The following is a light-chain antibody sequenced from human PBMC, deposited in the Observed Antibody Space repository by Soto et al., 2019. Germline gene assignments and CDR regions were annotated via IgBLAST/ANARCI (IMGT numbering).Light chain of an antibody. V-gene: IGKV3-20*01. CDR1: QSVSSNY. CDR3: QQSASPRT. Sequence: EIVLTQSPGTLSLSPGVRATLSCRASQSVSSNYLAWYQQKPGQAPRLLIYGASSRATDIPDRFSGSGSGTDFTLTISRLEPEDFAVYYCQQSASPRTFGPGNKVELK. CDR2: GAS. J-gene: IGKJ1*01.